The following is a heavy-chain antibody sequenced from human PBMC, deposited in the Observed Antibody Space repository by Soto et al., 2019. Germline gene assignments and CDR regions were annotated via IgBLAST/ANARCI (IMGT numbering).Heavy chain of an antibody. J-gene: IGHJ3*02. CDR3: ARQGVRGDADAFDI. CDR2: IYYSGST. CDR1: GGSISSYY. V-gene: IGHV4-59*07. D-gene: IGHD3-10*01. Sequence: SYTLSLTYTVSGGSISSYYWSWIRQPPGKGLEWIGYIYYSGSTNYNPSLKSRVTISVDTSKNQFSLKLSSVTAADTAVYYCARQGVRGDADAFDIWGQGTMVTVSS.